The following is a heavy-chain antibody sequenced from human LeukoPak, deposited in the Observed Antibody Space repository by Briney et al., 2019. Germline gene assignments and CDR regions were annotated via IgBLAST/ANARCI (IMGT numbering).Heavy chain of an antibody. Sequence: SETLSLTCTVSGGSITSTSYYWGWIRQPPGKGLEWIGSMYYGGSTYSNPSLKSRVTISVDTSKNQFSLNLSSVTASDTGVFYCASTHYDILTPSYYVDFWGQGTLVTVSS. V-gene: IGHV4-39*01. J-gene: IGHJ4*02. CDR1: GGSITSTSYY. CDR3: ASTHYDILTPSYYVDF. CDR2: MYYGGST. D-gene: IGHD3-9*01.